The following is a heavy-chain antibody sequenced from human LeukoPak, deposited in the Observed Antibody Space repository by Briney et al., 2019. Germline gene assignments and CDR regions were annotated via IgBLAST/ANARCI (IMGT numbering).Heavy chain of an antibody. CDR1: GCSFTSYW. J-gene: IGHJ3*02. CDR2: IYPGDSGT. D-gene: IGHD3-10*01. V-gene: IGHV5-51*01. CDR3: ARPWFGELLNAFDI. Sequence: GASLQISCKGSGCSFTSYWIGWVRQMPGKGLEWMGIIYPGDSGTRYSPSFQGQVTISADKSISTAYLQWSSLKASDTAMYYCARPWFGELLNAFDIWGQGTMVTVSS.